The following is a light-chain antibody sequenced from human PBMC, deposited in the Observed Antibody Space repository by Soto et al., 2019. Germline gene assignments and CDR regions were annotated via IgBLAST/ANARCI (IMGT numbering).Light chain of an antibody. V-gene: IGLV2-8*01. CDR1: SSDVGGYNY. Sequence: QSVLTQPPSASGSPGQSVTISCTGTSSDVGGYNYVSWYQQHPGKAPKLMIYEVTKRPSGVPDRFSGSKSGNTASLTVSGALPGDWGYYYCASYAGGNKVFGTGTKVTVL. CDR2: EVT. CDR3: ASYAGGNKV. J-gene: IGLJ1*01.